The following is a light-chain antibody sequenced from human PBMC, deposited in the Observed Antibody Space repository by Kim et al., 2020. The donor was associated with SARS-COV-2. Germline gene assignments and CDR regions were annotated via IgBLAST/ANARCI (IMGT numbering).Light chain of an antibody. CDR1: SLRSYY. V-gene: IGLV3-19*01. CDR2: GKN. J-gene: IGLJ2*01. Sequence: SSELTQDPAVSVALGQTVRITCQGDSLRSYYPTWYQQKPGQAPVLVIYGKNNRPSGIPDRFSGSSSGNTASLTITGAQAEDEADYYCNSRDNSANHLVFGGGTQLTVL. CDR3: NSRDNSANHLV.